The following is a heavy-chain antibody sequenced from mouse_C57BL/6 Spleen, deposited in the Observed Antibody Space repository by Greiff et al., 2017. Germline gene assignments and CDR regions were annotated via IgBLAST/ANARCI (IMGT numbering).Heavy chain of an antibody. J-gene: IGHJ4*01. CDR2: IDPETGGT. D-gene: IGHD2-4*01. CDR1: GYTFTDYE. Sequence: QVQLKQSGAELVRPGASVTLSCKASGYTFTDYEMPWVKQTPVHGLEWIGAIDPETGGTAYNQKFKGKAILTADKSSSTAYMVLRSLTSADSAVYYCTRCEGLRRRSPYYYAMDDWGQGTSVTVSS. CDR3: TRCEGLRRRSPYYYAMDD. V-gene: IGHV1-15*01.